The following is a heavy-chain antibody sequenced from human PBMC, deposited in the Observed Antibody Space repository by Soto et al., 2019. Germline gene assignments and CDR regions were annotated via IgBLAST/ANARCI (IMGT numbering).Heavy chain of an antibody. CDR2: ILPIVGTA. V-gene: IGHV1-69*11. J-gene: IGHJ3*02. Sequence: QVQLVQSGAEVKKPGSSVKVSCKASGGTFSTSSINWVRQAPGQGPEWMGNILPIVGTADYAHKFQGRVTITANESKKTVYMELRSVLSADTAVYYCARGHEYGGKSDAFDIWGQGTVVTVSS. CDR1: GGTFSTSS. CDR3: ARGHEYGGKSDAFDI. D-gene: IGHD4-17*01.